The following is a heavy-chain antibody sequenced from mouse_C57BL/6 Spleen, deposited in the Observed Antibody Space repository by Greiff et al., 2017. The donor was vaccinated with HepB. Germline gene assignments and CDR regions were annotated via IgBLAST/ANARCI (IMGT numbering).Heavy chain of an antibody. Sequence: VQLQQSGAELVKPGASVKMSCKASGYTFTSYWITWVKQRPGQCLEWIGDIYPGSGSTNYNEKFKSKATLTVDKSSSTAYMQLSSLTSDDCAVYYRARLDHYGSSLSATDYLGKGTSFTVAS. D-gene: IGHD1-1*01. CDR1: GYTFTSYW. CDR3: ARLDHYGSSLSATDY. CDR2: IYPGSGST. J-gene: IGHJ4*01. V-gene: IGHV1-55*01.